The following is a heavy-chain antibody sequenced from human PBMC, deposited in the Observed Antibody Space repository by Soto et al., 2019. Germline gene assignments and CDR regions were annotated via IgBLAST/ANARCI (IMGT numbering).Heavy chain of an antibody. J-gene: IGHJ5*02. CDR2: IYYSGTS. CDR3: ARLHCDSPNCVPLDP. CDR1: GGSISDDTYY. Sequence: TSETLSLTCTVSGGSISDDTYYWGWIRQPPGKGLEWIGSIYYSGTSSYNPSLKSRVTMSVDTSKKQLSLRLRSVTAADTAVYYCARLHCDSPNCVPLDPWGQGTLVTVSS. D-gene: IGHD2-2*01. V-gene: IGHV4-39*01.